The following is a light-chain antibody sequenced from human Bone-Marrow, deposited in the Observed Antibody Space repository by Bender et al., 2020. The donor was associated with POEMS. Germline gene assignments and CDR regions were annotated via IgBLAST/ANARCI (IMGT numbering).Light chain of an antibody. J-gene: IGLJ2*01. CDR2: KDS. V-gene: IGLV3-25*03. Sequence: SYELTQAPSVSVSPGQTATITCSGEKLEDKYASWYQQKPGQAPVLVIYKDSERPSGIPERFSGSSSGTTVTLTISGVQAEDEADYYCQSADSSGTYVVFGGGTKLTVL. CDR3: QSADSSGTYVV. CDR1: KLEDKY.